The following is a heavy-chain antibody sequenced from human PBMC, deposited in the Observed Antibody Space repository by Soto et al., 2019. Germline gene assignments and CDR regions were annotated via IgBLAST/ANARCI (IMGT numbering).Heavy chain of an antibody. J-gene: IGHJ4*02. CDR3: AKGPTGFDSNPIDY. V-gene: IGHV3-23*01. Sequence: GGSLRLSCAASGFTFSSYAMSWVRQAPGKGLEWVSAISGSGGSTYYADSVKGRFTISRDNSKNTLYLQMNSLRAEDTAVYYCAKGPTGFDSNPIDYWGQGNLVTFSS. CDR2: ISGSGGST. D-gene: IGHD4-4*01. CDR1: GFTFSSYA.